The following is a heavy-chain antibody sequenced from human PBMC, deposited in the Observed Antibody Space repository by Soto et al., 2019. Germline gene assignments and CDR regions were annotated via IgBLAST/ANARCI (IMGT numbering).Heavy chain of an antibody. Sequence: GGSLRLSCAVSGFTFSSYWMSWVRQAPGKGLEWVGRIKSKTDGGKTDYAAPVKGRFTISSDDSKNTLYLQMNSLKTEDTAVYYCTTEYDYIWGSYMLNYWGQGTLVTVSS. V-gene: IGHV3-15*01. D-gene: IGHD3-16*01. CDR3: TTEYDYIWGSYMLNY. J-gene: IGHJ4*02. CDR2: IKSKTDGGKT. CDR1: GFTFSSYW.